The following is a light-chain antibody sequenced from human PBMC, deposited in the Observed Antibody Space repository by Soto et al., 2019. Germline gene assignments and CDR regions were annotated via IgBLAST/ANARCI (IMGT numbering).Light chain of an antibody. CDR3: QSYDSGLSAVL. V-gene: IGLV1-40*01. CDR1: GSNIGAGYE. CDR2: ANS. J-gene: IGLJ2*01. Sequence: QSALAQPPSVSGAPGQSVTISCTGSGSNIGAGYEVHWYQHLPGRAPKLLIYANSDRPSGVPDRFFGSRSGTSASLAITRLQAEDEADYYCQSYDSGLSAVLFGGGTKLTVL.